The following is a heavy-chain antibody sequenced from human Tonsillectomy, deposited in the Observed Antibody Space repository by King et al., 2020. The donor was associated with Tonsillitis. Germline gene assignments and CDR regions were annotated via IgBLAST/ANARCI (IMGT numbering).Heavy chain of an antibody. J-gene: IGHJ4*02. CDR2: ISSSSSYI. V-gene: IGHV3-21*01. D-gene: IGHD5-24*01. Sequence: VQLVESGGGLVKPGGSLRLSCAAYGFAFSSYSMNWVRQAPGEGLEWVSSISSSSSYIYYADSVKGRFTISRDNAKNSLYLQMNSLRAEDTAVYYCAERSSAGYWGQGTLVTVSS. CDR1: GFAFSSYS. CDR3: AERSSAGY.